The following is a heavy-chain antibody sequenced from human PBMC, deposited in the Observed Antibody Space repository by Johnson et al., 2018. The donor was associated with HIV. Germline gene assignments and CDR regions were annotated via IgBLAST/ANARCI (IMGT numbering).Heavy chain of an antibody. CDR1: GFTFSSYA. Sequence: QVQLVEYGGGLVQPGGSLRLSCAASGFTFSSYAMHWVRQAPGKGLEWVAVISFDGSYKYYADSVKGRFTISRDNAKNSLYLQMNSLRAEDTAVYYCARGDDSSAWGAFDIWGQGTMVTVSS. V-gene: IGHV3-30*04. J-gene: IGHJ3*02. CDR3: ARGDDSSAWGAFDI. CDR2: ISFDGSYK. D-gene: IGHD3-22*01.